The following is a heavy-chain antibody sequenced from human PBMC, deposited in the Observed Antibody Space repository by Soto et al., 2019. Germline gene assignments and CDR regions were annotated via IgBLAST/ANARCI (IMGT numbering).Heavy chain of an antibody. CDR2: IDLSDSYT. J-gene: IGHJ4*02. Sequence: EVQLVQSGAEVKKSGESLRISCKVSGYSFASQRISWVLQVPGKGQEWMGRIDLSDSYTTYNPSCQGHVACSADKSITTAYLQWRSLEASDTAMYYCATQGLTTYYFGYWGPGTLVTVSS. CDR3: ATQGLTTYYFGY. V-gene: IGHV5-10-1*03. CDR1: GYSFASQR.